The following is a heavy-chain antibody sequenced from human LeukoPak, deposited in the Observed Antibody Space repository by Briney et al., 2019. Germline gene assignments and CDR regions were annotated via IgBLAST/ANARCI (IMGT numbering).Heavy chain of an antibody. V-gene: IGHV1-18*01. Sequence: GASVKVSCKASGSTFTSYGISWVRQAPGQGLEWMGWISAYNGNTNYAQKLQGRVTMTTDTSTSTAYMELRSLRSDDTAVYYCARNQVDTAMALIDYWGQGTLVTVSS. CDR1: GSTFTSYG. D-gene: IGHD5-18*01. J-gene: IGHJ4*02. CDR3: ARNQVDTAMALIDY. CDR2: ISAYNGNT.